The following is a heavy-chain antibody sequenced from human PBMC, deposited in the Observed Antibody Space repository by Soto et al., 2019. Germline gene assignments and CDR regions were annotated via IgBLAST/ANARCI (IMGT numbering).Heavy chain of an antibody. Sequence: ASVKVSCKASGGTFSSYAISWVRQAPGQGLEWMGGIIPIFGTANYAQKFQGRVTITADKSTSTAYMELSSLRSEDTAVYYCARGAIAVAGISLFDYWGQGTLVTVSS. J-gene: IGHJ4*02. CDR2: IIPIFGTA. CDR1: GGTFSSYA. CDR3: ARGAIAVAGISLFDY. D-gene: IGHD6-19*01. V-gene: IGHV1-69*06.